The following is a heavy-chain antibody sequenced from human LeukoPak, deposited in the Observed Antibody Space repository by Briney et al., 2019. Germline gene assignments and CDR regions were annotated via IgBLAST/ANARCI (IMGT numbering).Heavy chain of an antibody. CDR2: IWNDGGDE. CDR3: AFEIGRSQGAFDI. CDR1: AFIFSKYC. J-gene: IGHJ3*02. Sequence: GRSLRLSCVASAFIFSKYCMHWVRQTPAKGLEWVAAIWNDGGDENYADSVKGRFTISSDNSKNTLYLQMNSLRVEDTAVYYCAFEIGRSQGAFDIWGQGTMLSVSS. V-gene: IGHV3-33*01. D-gene: IGHD1-26*01.